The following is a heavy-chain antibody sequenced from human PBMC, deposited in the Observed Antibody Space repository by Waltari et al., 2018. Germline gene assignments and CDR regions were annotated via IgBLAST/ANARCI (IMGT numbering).Heavy chain of an antibody. D-gene: IGHD1-26*01. J-gene: IGHJ4*02. CDR3: ARELIVGAGGVGY. CDR2: IWYDGSNK. Sequence: QVQLVESGGGVVQPGRSLSLSCAASGFTFSSYGMHWVRQAPGKGLEWVAVIWYDGSNKYYADSVKGRFTISRDNSKNTLYLQMNSLRAEDTAVYYCARELIVGAGGVGYWGQGTLVTVSS. CDR1: GFTFSSYG. V-gene: IGHV3-33*01.